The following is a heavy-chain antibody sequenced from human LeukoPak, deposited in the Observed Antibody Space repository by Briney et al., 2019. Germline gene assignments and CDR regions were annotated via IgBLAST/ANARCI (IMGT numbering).Heavy chain of an antibody. Sequence: PGGSLRLSCAGSGFTFDDYAMHWVRQGPGKGLEWVSGSGRIGYADSVKGRFTISRDNAKNSLYLQMNSLRTEDTALYYCAKDIGGGNAKLVATPKFRYYYYGMDGWGQGTTVIVSS. J-gene: IGHJ6*02. CDR2: SGRI. D-gene: IGHD5-12*01. CDR1: GFTFDDYA. CDR3: AKDIGGGNAKLVATPKFRYYYYGMDG. V-gene: IGHV3-9*01.